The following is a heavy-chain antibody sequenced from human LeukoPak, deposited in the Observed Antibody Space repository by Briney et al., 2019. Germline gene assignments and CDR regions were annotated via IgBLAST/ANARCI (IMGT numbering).Heavy chain of an antibody. Sequence: SETLSLTCVVYGGSFSGYYWSWIRQPPGKGLEWIGEINHSGSTNYNPSLKSRVTISVDTSKNQFSLKLSSVTAADTAVYYCARRPAVVWFDPWGQGTLVTVSS. V-gene: IGHV4-34*01. CDR2: INHSGST. J-gene: IGHJ5*02. CDR1: GGSFSGYY. CDR3: ARRPAVVWFDP. D-gene: IGHD6-19*01.